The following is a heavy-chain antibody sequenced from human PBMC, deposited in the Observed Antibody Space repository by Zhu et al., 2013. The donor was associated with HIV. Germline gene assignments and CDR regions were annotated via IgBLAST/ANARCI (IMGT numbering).Heavy chain of an antibody. CDR2: INHSGST. CDR1: GGSFSGYY. V-gene: IGHV4-34*01. J-gene: IGHJ4*02. Sequence: QVQLQQWGAGLLKPSETLSLTCAVYGGSFSGYYWSWIRQPPGKGLEWIGEINHSGSTNYNPSLKSRVTISVDTSKNQFSLKLSSVTAADTAVYYCARGRPDHHYSSSSRSRFDYWGQGTLVTVSS. CDR3: ARGRPDHHYSSSSRSRFDY. D-gene: IGHD6-6*01.